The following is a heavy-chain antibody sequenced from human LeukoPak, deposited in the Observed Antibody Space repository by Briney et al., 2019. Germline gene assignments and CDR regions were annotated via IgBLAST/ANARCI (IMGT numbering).Heavy chain of an antibody. CDR1: GYTFTSYY. Sequence: GASVKVSCKASGYTFTSYYMHWVRQAPGQGLEWMGIINPSGGSTSYAQKFQGRVTMTKDTSTSTVYMELSSLRSEDTAVYYCARDSSSQWYMDVWGKGTTVTVSS. CDR3: ARDSSSQWYMDV. CDR2: INPSGGST. J-gene: IGHJ6*03. V-gene: IGHV1-46*01. D-gene: IGHD6-13*01.